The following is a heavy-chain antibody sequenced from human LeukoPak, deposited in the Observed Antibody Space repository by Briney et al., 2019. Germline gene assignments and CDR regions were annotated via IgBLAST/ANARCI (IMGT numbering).Heavy chain of an antibody. CDR2: INHSGST. V-gene: IGHV4-34*01. Sequence: PSETLSLTCAVYGGSFSGYYWSWIRQPPGKGLEWIGEINHSGSTNYNPSLKSRVTMSVDTSKNQFSLKLSSVTAADTAVYYCARENDTHYDFWSGPNRYGMDVWGQGTTVTVSS. D-gene: IGHD3-3*01. CDR1: GGSFSGYY. J-gene: IGHJ6*02. CDR3: ARENDTHYDFWSGPNRYGMDV.